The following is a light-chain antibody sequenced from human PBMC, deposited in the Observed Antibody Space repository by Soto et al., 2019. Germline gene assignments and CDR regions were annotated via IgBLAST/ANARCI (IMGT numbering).Light chain of an antibody. CDR3: QQYDNLPPYT. CDR2: DAS. Sequence: DIPMTQSPSSLSASVGDRVTITCQASQDISNYLNWYQQKPGKAPKLLIYDASNLETGVPSRFSGNGSGTDFTFTISSLQPEDIATYYCQQYDNLPPYTFGQGTKLEIK. J-gene: IGKJ2*01. V-gene: IGKV1-33*01. CDR1: QDISNY.